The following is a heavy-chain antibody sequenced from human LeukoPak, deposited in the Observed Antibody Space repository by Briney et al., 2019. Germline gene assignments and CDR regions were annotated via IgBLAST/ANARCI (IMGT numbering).Heavy chain of an antibody. CDR2: IKPDGSEK. J-gene: IGHJ6*03. CDR1: GFTFSTYW. CDR3: AKRGYCSSISCFYYYYYMDV. Sequence: GGSLRLSCVGSGFTFSTYWMTWVRQAPGKGLEWVANIKPDGSEKYYVDSVKGRFTISRDNAKNSLYLQMYSLRAEDTAVYYCAKRGYCSSISCFYYYYYMDVWGRGTTVTVSS. D-gene: IGHD2-2*01. V-gene: IGHV3-7*01.